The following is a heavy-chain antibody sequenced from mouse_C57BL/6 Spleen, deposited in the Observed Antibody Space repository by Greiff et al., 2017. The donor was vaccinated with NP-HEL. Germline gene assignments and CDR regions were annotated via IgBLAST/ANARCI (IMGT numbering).Heavy chain of an antibody. CDR1: GYSITSGYY. Sequence: EVHLVESGPGLVKPSQSLSLTCSVTGYSITSGYYWNWIRQFPGNKLEWMGYISYDGSNNYNPSLKNRISITRDTSKNQFFLKLNSVTTEDTATYYCARVYDGYPAWFAYWGQGTLVTVSA. CDR3: ARVYDGYPAWFAY. D-gene: IGHD2-3*01. V-gene: IGHV3-6*01. J-gene: IGHJ3*01. CDR2: ISYDGSN.